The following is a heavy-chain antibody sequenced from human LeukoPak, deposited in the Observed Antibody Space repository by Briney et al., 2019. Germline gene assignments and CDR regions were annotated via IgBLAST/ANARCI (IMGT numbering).Heavy chain of an antibody. CDR3: ARHRIPAATY. D-gene: IGHD6-13*01. CDR2: IYYSGST. Sequence: SETLSLTCTVSGGSISSSSYYWGWIRQPPGKGLEWIGSIYYSGSTYYNPSLKSRVTISVDTSKNQFSLKLSSVAAADTAVYYCARHRIPAATYWGQGTLVTVSS. CDR1: GGSISSSSYY. V-gene: IGHV4-39*01. J-gene: IGHJ4*02.